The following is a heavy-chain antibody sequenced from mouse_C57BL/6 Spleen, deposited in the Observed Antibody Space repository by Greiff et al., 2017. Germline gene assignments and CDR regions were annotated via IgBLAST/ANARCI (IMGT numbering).Heavy chain of an antibody. V-gene: IGHV1-66*01. CDR1: GYSFTSYY. J-gene: IGHJ1*03. D-gene: IGHD1-1*01. CDR3: ARSGLREYFDV. Sequence: VQLQQSGPELVKPGASVKISCKASGYSFTSYYIHWVKQRPGQGLEWIGWIYPGSGNTKYNEKFKGKATLTADTSSSTAYMQLSSLTSEDSAVYYCARSGLREYFDVWGTGTTVTVSS. CDR2: IYPGSGNT.